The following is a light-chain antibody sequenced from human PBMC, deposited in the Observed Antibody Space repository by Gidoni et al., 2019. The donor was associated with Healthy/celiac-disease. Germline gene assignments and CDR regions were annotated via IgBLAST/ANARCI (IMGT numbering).Light chain of an antibody. Sequence: EIALTPSSATRSLSHADRATLSRRDSQSVSSYLAWYQQKPGQAPRLLIYAASNRATGIPARFSGSGSGTDFTLTISRPEPEDFAVYYWQQRSNFLTFGGGTKVEIK. CDR1: QSVSSY. J-gene: IGKJ4*01. CDR2: AAS. V-gene: IGKV3-11*01. CDR3: QQRSNFLT.